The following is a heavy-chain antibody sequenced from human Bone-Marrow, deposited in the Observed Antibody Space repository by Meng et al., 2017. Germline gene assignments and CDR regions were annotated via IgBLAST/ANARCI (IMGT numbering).Heavy chain of an antibody. D-gene: IGHD3-16*01. CDR1: GGASSNGGYY. J-gene: IGHJ5*02. CDR2: IYYSGTT. V-gene: IGHV4-31*01. CDR3: ARDIRQGGNILFDP. Sequence: VQLQHSVPGLFKPSQPLSLACTCSGGASSNGGYYWSLIRQHPGKGLEWIGYIYYSGTTYYNPSLSSLVTISGDTSKNQFSLNLSSVTAADTAVYYCARDIRQGGNILFDPWGQGTLVTVSS.